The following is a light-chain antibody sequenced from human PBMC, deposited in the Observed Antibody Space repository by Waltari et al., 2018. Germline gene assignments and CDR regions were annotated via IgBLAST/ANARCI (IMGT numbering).Light chain of an antibody. CDR2: TNN. CDR3: QSYYNSLSGVV. CDR1: SSNLGAGYD. V-gene: IGLV1-40*01. J-gene: IGLJ2*01. Sequence: QSVLTPPPSVSVAPGQRLNTSCTAISSNLGAGYDVHWYQQLPETAPKLLIYTNNHRPSGVPDRFSGSKSGTSASLAITGLQAEDEAHYHCQSYYNSLSGVVFGGGTKLTVL.